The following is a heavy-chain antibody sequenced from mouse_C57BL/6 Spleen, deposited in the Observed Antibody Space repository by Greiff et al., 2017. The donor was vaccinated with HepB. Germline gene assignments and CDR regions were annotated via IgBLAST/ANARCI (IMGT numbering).Heavy chain of an antibody. Sequence: EVMLVESGPELVKPGASVKIPCKASGYTFTDYNMDWVKQSHGKSLEWIGDINPNNGGTIYNQKFKGKATLTVDKSSSTAYMELRSLTSEDTAVYYCARSPTGSSWDYAMDYWGQGTSVTVSS. D-gene: IGHD1-1*01. V-gene: IGHV1-18*01. J-gene: IGHJ4*01. CDR2: INPNNGGT. CDR1: GYTFTDYN. CDR3: ARSPTGSSWDYAMDY.